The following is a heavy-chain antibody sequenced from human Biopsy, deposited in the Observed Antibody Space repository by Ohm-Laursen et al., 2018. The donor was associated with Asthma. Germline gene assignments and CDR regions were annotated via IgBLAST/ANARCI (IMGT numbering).Heavy chain of an antibody. CDR1: GDSIDSGDYS. D-gene: IGHD2-21*02. V-gene: IGHV4-30-2*06. CDR2: IYRNGDT. J-gene: IGHJ4*02. CDR3: ARGWNCGGDCYSLDY. Sequence: SDTLSLTCVVSGDSIDSGDYSWTWIRQSPGVGLEWIGYIYRNGDTYYNPTLKNRVTISIDRSKNQFSLRLRSVTAADTAVYYCARGWNCGGDCYSLDYWGQGTLVTVSS.